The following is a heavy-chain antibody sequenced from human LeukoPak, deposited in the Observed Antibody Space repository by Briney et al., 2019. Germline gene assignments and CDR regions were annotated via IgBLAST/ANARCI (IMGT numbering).Heavy chain of an antibody. CDR1: GFTFSSYA. J-gene: IGHJ4*02. V-gene: IGHV3-23*01. Sequence: AGSLRLSCAASGFTFSSYAMSWVRQAPAKGLEWVSAISGSGGSTYYADSVKGRFTISRDNSKNTLYLQMNSLRAEDTAVYYCAKDDRQGLQQLVLGFDYWGQGTLVTVSS. D-gene: IGHD6-13*01. CDR3: AKDDRQGLQQLVLGFDY. CDR2: ISGSGGST.